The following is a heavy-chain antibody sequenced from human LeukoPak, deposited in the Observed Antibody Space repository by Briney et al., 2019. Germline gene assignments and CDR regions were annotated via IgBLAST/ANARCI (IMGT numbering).Heavy chain of an antibody. CDR3: ARSHGDADY. Sequence: ASVKVSCKXSGGTFSSYAISWVRQAPRQGLEWMGGIIPILRTANYAQKSQGRVTITADESTSTAYMELSSLRSEDTAVYYCARSHGDADYWGQRTLVTVSS. J-gene: IGHJ4*02. D-gene: IGHD4-17*01. CDR2: IIPILRTA. V-gene: IGHV1-69*13. CDR1: GGTFSSYA.